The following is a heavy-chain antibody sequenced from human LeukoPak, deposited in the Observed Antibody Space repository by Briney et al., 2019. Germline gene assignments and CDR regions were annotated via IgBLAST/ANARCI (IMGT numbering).Heavy chain of an antibody. CDR1: GYTFTGYY. CDR2: INPNSGCT. Sequence: ASVKVSCKVSGYTFTGYYMHWVRQAPGQGLEWMGWINPNSGCTNYAQKFQGRVTMTRDTSISTAYMELSRLRSDDTAVYYCARAPGYSGCYFDYWGQGTLVTVSS. V-gene: IGHV1-2*02. CDR3: ARAPGYSGCYFDY. J-gene: IGHJ4*02. D-gene: IGHD2-15*01.